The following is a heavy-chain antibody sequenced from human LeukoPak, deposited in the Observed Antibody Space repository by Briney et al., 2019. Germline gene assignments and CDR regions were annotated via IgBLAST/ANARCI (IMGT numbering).Heavy chain of an antibody. Sequence: GGSLRLSCADSGFTFSNYGMSWVRQAPGKGLQWVSLISGSGDIAYYADSVKGRFTISRDNSKNTLYLQMNSLRAEDTAVYYCAKDGYSSAWNFDPWGQGTLVTVSS. CDR2: ISGSGDIA. CDR3: AKDGYSSAWNFDP. J-gene: IGHJ5*02. V-gene: IGHV3-23*01. CDR1: GFTFSNYG. D-gene: IGHD6-19*01.